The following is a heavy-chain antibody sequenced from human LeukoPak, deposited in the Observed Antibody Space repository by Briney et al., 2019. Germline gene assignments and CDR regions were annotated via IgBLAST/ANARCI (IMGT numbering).Heavy chain of an antibody. CDR3: ARVLELLRGAAFDI. V-gene: IGHV3-20*04. D-gene: IGHD1-7*01. J-gene: IGHJ3*02. Sequence: GGSLRLSCAASGFTFDDYDMSWVRRAPGKGLEWVSGFNWNGGSTGYADSVKGRFTISRDNAKNSLYLQMTRLRVEDTALYYCARVLELLRGAAFDIWGQGTMVTVSS. CDR1: GFTFDDYD. CDR2: FNWNGGST.